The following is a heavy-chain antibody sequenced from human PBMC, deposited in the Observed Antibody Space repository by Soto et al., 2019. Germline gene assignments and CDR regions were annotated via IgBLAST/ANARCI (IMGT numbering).Heavy chain of an antibody. D-gene: IGHD1-26*01. CDR2: VSYTGSS. Sequence: SETLSLTCTVSGASVNSSGYHWAWIRQTPGKGLEWIRTVSYTGSSYYRPSFQSRATVSLDTSKNQFSLKLSSVTAADTGVYYCARHLAFGTVATSVGWFGPWGKGTQVTVS. J-gene: IGHJ5*02. CDR1: GASVNSSGYH. CDR3: ARHLAFGTVATSVGWFGP. V-gene: IGHV4-39*01.